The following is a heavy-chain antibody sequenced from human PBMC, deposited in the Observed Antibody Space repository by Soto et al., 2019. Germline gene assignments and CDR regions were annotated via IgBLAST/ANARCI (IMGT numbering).Heavy chain of an antibody. D-gene: IGHD1-26*01. CDR2: ISAYNGNT. CDR3: AREEWELPSYYGMDV. Sequence: ASVKVSCKASGYTFTSYGISWVRQAPGQGLEWMGWISAYNGNTNYAQKLQGRVTMTTDTSTSTAYMELRSLRSDDTAVYYCAREEWELPSYYGMDVWGQGTTVTVSS. J-gene: IGHJ6*02. V-gene: IGHV1-18*04. CDR1: GYTFTSYG.